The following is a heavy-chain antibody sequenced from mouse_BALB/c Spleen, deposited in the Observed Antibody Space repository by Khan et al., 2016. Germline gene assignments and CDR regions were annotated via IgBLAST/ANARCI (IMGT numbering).Heavy chain of an antibody. J-gene: IGHJ4*01. V-gene: IGHV5-6-3*01. CDR3: ARVRHTMDY. CDR2: INSDGSST. D-gene: IGHD2-14*01. Sequence: EVELVESGGGFVQPGGSLELSCAASGFTFTTYAMSWVRQTPDKRLELVATINSDGSSTYYADTVKGRFTISRDNAKNTLYLQMSRLKSEDTAMYYCARVRHTMDYWGRGTSVTVSS. CDR1: GFTFTTYA.